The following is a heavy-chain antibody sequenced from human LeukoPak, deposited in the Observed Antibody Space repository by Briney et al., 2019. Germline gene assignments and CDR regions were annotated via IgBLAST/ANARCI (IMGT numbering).Heavy chain of an antibody. D-gene: IGHD2-2*01. CDR1: GESFSGYY. V-gene: IGHV4-34*01. CDR3: ARHCCSAPSKRVFDI. CDR2: ISYSGNT. J-gene: IGHJ3*02. Sequence: SETLSLTCAVYGESFSGYYWGWVRQPPGKGLEWIGTISYSGNTDYNPSLRSRVTISVDTSNNQFSLRLGSVTAADTAIYHCARHCCSAPSKRVFDIWGQGTMVTVSS.